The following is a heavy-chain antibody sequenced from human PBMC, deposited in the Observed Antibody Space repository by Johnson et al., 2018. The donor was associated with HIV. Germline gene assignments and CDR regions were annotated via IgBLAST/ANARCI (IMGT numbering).Heavy chain of an antibody. CDR3: TTGLYWNDAFDI. V-gene: IGHV3-15*01. D-gene: IGHD1-1*01. CDR1: GFTFSNAW. CDR2: IKSKTAGGTI. Sequence: VQLVESGGGVVQPGGSLRLSCAASGFTFSNAWMSWVRQAPGKGLEWVGRIKSKTAGGTIEYAAPVKGRFTISRDGSKNTLYLQMHSLKNEDTAIYYCTTGLYWNDAFDIWGQGTMVTVSS. J-gene: IGHJ3*02.